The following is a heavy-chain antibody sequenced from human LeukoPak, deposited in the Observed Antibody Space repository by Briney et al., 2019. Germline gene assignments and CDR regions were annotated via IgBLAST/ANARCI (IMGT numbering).Heavy chain of an antibody. Sequence: GSSVKVSCKASRYSFTNYGVSWLRQAPGQGLAWMGWISAYNDNTNYAQKLQGRVTMTTDTSSGTVYMELRSLGSERMPLYYCARSAATAMVTYYFDYWGQGTLVTVSS. D-gene: IGHD5-18*01. CDR2: ISAYNDNT. V-gene: IGHV1-18*03. CDR3: ARSAATAMVTYYFDY. CDR1: RYSFTNYG. J-gene: IGHJ4*02.